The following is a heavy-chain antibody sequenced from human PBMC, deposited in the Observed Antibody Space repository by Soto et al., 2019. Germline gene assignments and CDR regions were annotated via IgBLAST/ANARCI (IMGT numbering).Heavy chain of an antibody. CDR1: GGTFSSYA. CDR2: IIPIFGTA. D-gene: IGHD5-18*01. J-gene: IGHJ3*02. CDR3: ARARRSGYSYGFAFDI. Sequence: ASVKVSCKASGGTFSSYAISWVRQAPGQGLEWMGGIIPIFGTANYAQKFQGRVTITADESTSTAYMELSSLRSEDTAVYYCARARRSGYSYGFAFDIWGQGTMVTVSS. V-gene: IGHV1-69*13.